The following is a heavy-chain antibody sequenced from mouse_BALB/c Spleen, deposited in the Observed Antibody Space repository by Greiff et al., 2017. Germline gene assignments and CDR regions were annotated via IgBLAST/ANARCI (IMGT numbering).Heavy chain of an antibody. CDR2: IWGDGST. Sequence: QVQLKESGPGLVAPSQSLSITCTVSGFSLTGYGVNWVRQPPGKGLEWLGMIWGDGSTDYNSALKSRLSISKDNSKSQVFLKMNSLQTDDTARYYCARDIYYDYGAMDYWGQGTSVTVSS. J-gene: IGHJ4*01. CDR1: GFSLTGYG. V-gene: IGHV2-6-7*01. CDR3: ARDIYYDYGAMDY. D-gene: IGHD2-4*01.